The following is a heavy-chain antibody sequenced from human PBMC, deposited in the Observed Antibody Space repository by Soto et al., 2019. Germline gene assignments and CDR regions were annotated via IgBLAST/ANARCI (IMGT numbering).Heavy chain of an antibody. Sequence: GGSLRLSCAASGFIFNTYGMYWVRQAPGKGLEWVSVISYDGSNKYYEDSVKGRFTISRDNSKNTVYLQMTSLRAEDSALYYCAKDGLPVLRYFDWSLYYFDXWGRGTLVTVSX. V-gene: IGHV3-30*18. CDR1: GFIFNTYG. CDR3: AKDGLPVLRYFDWSLYYFDX. D-gene: IGHD3-9*01. J-gene: IGHJ4*02. CDR2: ISYDGSNK.